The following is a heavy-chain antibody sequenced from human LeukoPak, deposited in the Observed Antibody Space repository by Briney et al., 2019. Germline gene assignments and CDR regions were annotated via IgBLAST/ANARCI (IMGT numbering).Heavy chain of an antibody. V-gene: IGHV3-30*02. Sequence: GGSLRLSCAASGFTFSSYGMHWVRQAPGKGLEWVAFIRYDGSNKYYADSVKGRFTISRDNSKNTLYLQMNSLRAEDTAVYYCAKILVVVPAEHYFEYWGQGTLVTVSS. CDR3: AKILVVVPAEHYFEY. D-gene: IGHD2-2*01. CDR2: IRYDGSNK. J-gene: IGHJ4*02. CDR1: GFTFSSYG.